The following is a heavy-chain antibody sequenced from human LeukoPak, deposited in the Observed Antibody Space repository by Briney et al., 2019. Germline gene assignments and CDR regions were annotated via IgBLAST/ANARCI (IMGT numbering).Heavy chain of an antibody. D-gene: IGHD2-2*01. CDR1: GYTFTGYY. J-gene: IGHJ4*02. CDR2: INPNSGGT. CDR3: ARSRCSSTSCYRFDD. Sequence: ASVKVSCKASGYTFTGYYMHWVRQAPGQGLEWMGWINPNSGGTNYAQKFQGRVTMTRDTSISTAYMELSRLRSDDTAVYYCARSRCSSTSCYRFDDWGQGTLVTVSS. V-gene: IGHV1-2*02.